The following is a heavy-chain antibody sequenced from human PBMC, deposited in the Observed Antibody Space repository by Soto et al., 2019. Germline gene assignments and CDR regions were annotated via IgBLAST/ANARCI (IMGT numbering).Heavy chain of an antibody. CDR2: ISYDGSNK. V-gene: IGHV3-30*18. J-gene: IGHJ3*02. Sequence: ESGGGVVQPGRSLRLSCAASGFTFSSYGMHWVRQAPGKGLEWVAVISYDGSNKYYADSVKGRFTISRDNSKNTLYLQMNSLRAEDTAVYYCAKDWVGTSRGAFDIWGQGTMVTVSS. CDR3: AKDWVGTSRGAFDI. CDR1: GFTFSSYG. D-gene: IGHD1-26*01.